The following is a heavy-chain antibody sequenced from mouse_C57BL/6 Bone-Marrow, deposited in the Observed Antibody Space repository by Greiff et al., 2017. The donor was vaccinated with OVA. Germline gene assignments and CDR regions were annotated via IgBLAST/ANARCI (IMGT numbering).Heavy chain of an antibody. V-gene: IGHV2-6-1*01. CDR1: GFSLTSYG. Sequence: VMLVESGPGLVAPSQSLSITCTVSGFSLTSYGVHWVRQPQGKGLEWMVVIWSDGSTTYNSALKYRLSISKDKSKSQVFLKMNRLQTDDTARYHCARHRQLRLNAMDYWGQGTSVTVSS. D-gene: IGHD3-2*02. CDR3: ARHRQLRLNAMDY. J-gene: IGHJ4*01. CDR2: IWSDGST.